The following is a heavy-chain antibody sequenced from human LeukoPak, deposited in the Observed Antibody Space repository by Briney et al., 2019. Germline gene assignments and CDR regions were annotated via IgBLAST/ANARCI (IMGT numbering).Heavy chain of an antibody. Sequence: SVKVSCKASGGTFSIYAISWVRQAPGQGLEWMGRIIPIFGTANYAQKFQGRVTITTDESTSTAYMELSSLRSEDTAVYYCARGFYYYCYMDVWGKGTTVTVSS. CDR1: GGTFSIYA. V-gene: IGHV1-69*05. CDR3: ARGFYYYCYMDV. CDR2: IIPIFGTA. J-gene: IGHJ6*03.